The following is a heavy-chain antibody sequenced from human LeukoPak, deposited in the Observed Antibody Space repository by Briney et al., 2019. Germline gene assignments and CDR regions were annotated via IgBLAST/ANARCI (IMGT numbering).Heavy chain of an antibody. CDR1: GFTVSLYY. Sequence: GGSLRLSCAASGFTVSLYYMTWVRQAPGKGLEWVSVMSGNGGNTHYADAVKGRFTISRDNSKNTLYLQMNSLRAEDTAVYYCAKLLRAARVLTISLESSGQRTLVTVSS. CDR3: AKLLRAARVLTISLES. V-gene: IGHV3-23*01. J-gene: IGHJ5*01. D-gene: IGHD1-14*01. CDR2: MSGNGGNT.